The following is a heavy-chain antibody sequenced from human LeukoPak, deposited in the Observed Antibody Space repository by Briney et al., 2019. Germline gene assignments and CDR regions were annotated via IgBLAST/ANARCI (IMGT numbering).Heavy chain of an antibody. CDR3: SRVVTAMVIDWFDP. D-gene: IGHD5-18*01. CDR2: ISAYNGNT. V-gene: IGHV1-18*01. J-gene: IGHJ5*02. Sequence: ASVKVSFKASGYSFTIYGIGWVRHAPGQGLEWMGLISAYNGNTNYAQNLQGRVTITTDTSTSTAYMDLRSMRSDDTAVYTCSRVVTAMVIDWFDPWGQGTLVTVSS. CDR1: GYSFTIYG.